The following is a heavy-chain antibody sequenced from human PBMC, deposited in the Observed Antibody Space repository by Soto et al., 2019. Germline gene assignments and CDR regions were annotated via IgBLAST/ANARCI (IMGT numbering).Heavy chain of an antibody. CDR2: IYYSGST. CDR1: GGSISSGGYS. J-gene: IGHJ4*02. Sequence: QVQLQESGPGLVKPSQTLSLTCTVSGGSISSGGYSWSWIRQHPGKGLEWIGYIYYSGSTYYNPSPKIRFCISVDTSTHPFSLKLTAVTAAHTAVYYCARVPYSWGQGSLVTVPS. V-gene: IGHV4-31*03. CDR3: ARVPYS.